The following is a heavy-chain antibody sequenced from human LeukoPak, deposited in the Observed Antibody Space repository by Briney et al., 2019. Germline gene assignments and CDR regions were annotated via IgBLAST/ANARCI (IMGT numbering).Heavy chain of an antibody. CDR2: IIPILGIA. D-gene: IGHD3-16*01. CDR1: GGTFSSYA. CDR3: ASQYYLNAFDI. J-gene: IGHJ3*02. V-gene: IGHV1-69*04. Sequence: SSVKVSCKASGGTFSSYAISWVRQAPGQGLEWMGRIIPILGIANYAQKFQGRVTITADKSTSTAYMELSSLRSEDTAVYYCASQYYLNAFDIWGQGTTVTVSS.